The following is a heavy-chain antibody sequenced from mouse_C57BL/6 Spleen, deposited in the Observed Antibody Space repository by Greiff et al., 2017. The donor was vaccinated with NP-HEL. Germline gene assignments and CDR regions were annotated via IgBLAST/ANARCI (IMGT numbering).Heavy chain of an antibody. J-gene: IGHJ2*01. CDR1: GYSFTGYY. D-gene: IGHD2-4*01. Sequence: VQLKQSGPELVKPGASVKISCKASGYSFTGYYMNWVKQSPEKSLEWIGEINPSTGGTTYNQKFKAKATLTVDKSSSTAYMQLKSLTSEDSAVYYCARFYDYDGYFDYWGQGTTLTVSS. CDR3: ARFYDYDGYFDY. CDR2: INPSTGGT. V-gene: IGHV1-42*01.